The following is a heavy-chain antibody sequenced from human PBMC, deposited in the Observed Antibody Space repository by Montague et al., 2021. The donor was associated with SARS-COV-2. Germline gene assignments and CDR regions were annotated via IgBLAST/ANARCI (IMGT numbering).Heavy chain of an antibody. Sequence: SETLSLTCTVSGGSISNSNCYWCGHRPPPKAVLWWNGSNYCTGSTYYTPSLRSRVTISMNTSNNYFFLKLTSVTAAATAVYYGARAGRGYSYGLDDFDVWGQGTTVTVSS. V-gene: IGHV4-39*02. CDR1: GGSISNSNCY. CDR3: ARAGRGYSYGLDDFDV. CDR2: NYCTGST. J-gene: IGHJ3*01. D-gene: IGHD5-18*01.